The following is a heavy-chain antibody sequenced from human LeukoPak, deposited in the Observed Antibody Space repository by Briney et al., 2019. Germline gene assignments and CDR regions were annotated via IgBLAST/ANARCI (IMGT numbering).Heavy chain of an antibody. J-gene: IGHJ3*02. CDR2: ISYDGSNK. D-gene: IGHD2-2*01. CDR3: ARVAGDIVVVPAAIRGNAFDI. CDR1: GFTFSSYA. V-gene: IGHV3-30-3*01. Sequence: GGSLRLSCAASGFTFSSYAMHWVRQAPGKGLEWVAVISYDGSNKYYADSVKGRFTISRDNSKNTLYLQMNSLRAEDTAVYYCARVAGDIVVVPAAIRGNAFDIWGQGTMVTVSS.